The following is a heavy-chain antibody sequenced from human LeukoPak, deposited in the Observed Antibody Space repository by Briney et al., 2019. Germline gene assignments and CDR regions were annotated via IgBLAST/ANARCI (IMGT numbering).Heavy chain of an antibody. Sequence: GRSLRLSCAASGLTFSSYAMHWVRQAPGKGLEWVAIISHDGSNKYYADSVKGLFTISRDNSKNTLYLQMNSLRAEDTAVYYCARKNADYDFWSGLSYFDYWGQGTLVTVSS. CDR2: ISHDGSNK. J-gene: IGHJ4*02. CDR1: GLTFSSYA. V-gene: IGHV3-30*04. D-gene: IGHD3-3*01. CDR3: ARKNADYDFWSGLSYFDY.